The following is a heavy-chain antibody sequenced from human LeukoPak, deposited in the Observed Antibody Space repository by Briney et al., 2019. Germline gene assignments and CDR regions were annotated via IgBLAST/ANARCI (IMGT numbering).Heavy chain of an antibody. CDR3: ARDTTGDAGGVFDS. CDR1: GFTFSTYA. J-gene: IGHJ4*02. D-gene: IGHD1-1*01. V-gene: IGHV3-74*01. Sequence: GGSLRLSCAASGFTFSTYAMSWVRQAPGKGLVWVSRINSDGRSIDYADSVKGRFTISRDNARNSLYLQMNSLRAEDTAVYYCARDTTGDAGGVFDSWGQGTLVTVSS. CDR2: INSDGRSI.